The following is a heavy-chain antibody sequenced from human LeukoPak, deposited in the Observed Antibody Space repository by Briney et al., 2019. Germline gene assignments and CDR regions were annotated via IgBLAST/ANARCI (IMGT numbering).Heavy chain of an antibody. Sequence: ASVKVSCKASGYTFTSYDINWVRQATGQGLEWMGWMNPNSGNTGYAQKFQGRVTMARNTSISTAYMELSSLRSEDTAVYYCARGLRIAARKYYYYYYMDVWGKGTTVTVSS. J-gene: IGHJ6*03. CDR3: ARGLRIAARKYYYYYYMDV. CDR2: MNPNSGNT. D-gene: IGHD6-6*01. V-gene: IGHV1-8*01. CDR1: GYTFTSYD.